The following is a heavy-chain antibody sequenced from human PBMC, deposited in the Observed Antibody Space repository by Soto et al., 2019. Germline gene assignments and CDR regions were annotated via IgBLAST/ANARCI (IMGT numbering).Heavy chain of an antibody. D-gene: IGHD3-22*01. J-gene: IGHJ4*02. V-gene: IGHV1-69*01. Sequence: QVQLVQSGAEVRKPGSSVKVSCKASGGTFSRHAISWVRQAPGQGLEWMGGIIPIFGTANHAHKFQGRVTIIADESTSTVYMELSSLRSDETAMYYCARGWGYDSNDYYYAYWGQGTLVIVSS. CDR2: IIPIFGTA. CDR3: ARGWGYDSNDYYYAY. CDR1: GGTFSRHA.